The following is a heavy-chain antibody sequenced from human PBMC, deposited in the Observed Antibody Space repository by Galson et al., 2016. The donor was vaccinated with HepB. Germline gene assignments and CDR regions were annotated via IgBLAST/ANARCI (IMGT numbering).Heavy chain of an antibody. CDR2: ISYDGRDK. Sequence: SLRLSCAASGFTFSSYGMHWVRQAPGKGLEWVAVISYDGRDKYHADSVKGRLTISRDNSKNTLYLQMNSLRAEDTAVYYCAKDMDIAAAGYYFDYWGQGTLVTVSS. CDR1: GFTFSSYG. V-gene: IGHV3-30*18. CDR3: AKDMDIAAAGYYFDY. J-gene: IGHJ4*02. D-gene: IGHD6-13*01.